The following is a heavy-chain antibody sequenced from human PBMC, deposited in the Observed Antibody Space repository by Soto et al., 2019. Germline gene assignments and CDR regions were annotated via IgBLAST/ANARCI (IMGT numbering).Heavy chain of an antibody. D-gene: IGHD2-15*01. CDR1: GFTFSSYS. J-gene: IGHJ4*01. CDR3: AADLPGHGGGYEFDY. V-gene: IGHV3-15*07. CDR2: IKSKNDGGTT. Sequence: GGSLRLSCAASGFTFSSYSMNWVRQAPGKELEWVGRIKSKNDGGTTDYAAPVKGRFTISRDDSKNTVYLQMNSLRTEDTALYYCAADLPGHGGGYEFDYWGQGTPVTVSS.